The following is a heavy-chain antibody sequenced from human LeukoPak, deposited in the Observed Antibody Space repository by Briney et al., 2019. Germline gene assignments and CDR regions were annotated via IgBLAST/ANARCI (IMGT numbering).Heavy chain of an antibody. CDR2: INNNTGNP. J-gene: IGHJ4*02. Sequence: ASVTVSCKASGYTFTSYSMNWVRQAPGQGLEWMGWINNNTGNPTYAQGFTGRFVFSLDTSVSTAYLQISSLKAEDTAVYYCARSLSIAAAGPTNYYFAYWGQGTLVTVSS. V-gene: IGHV7-4-1*02. CDR3: ARSLSIAAAGPTNYYFAY. CDR1: GYTFTSYS. D-gene: IGHD6-13*01.